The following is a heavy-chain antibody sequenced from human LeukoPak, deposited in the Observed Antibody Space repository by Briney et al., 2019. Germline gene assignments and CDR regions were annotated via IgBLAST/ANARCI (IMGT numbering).Heavy chain of an antibody. CDR2: ISWENDR. CDR1: GFSLLTGGGG. CDR3: AHRVFQGGYWDSGKFDY. Sequence: SGPTLVNPPQALTLTCTFSGFSLLTGGGGVGWIRQPPGKAPESLALISWENDRRYNPSLMSRLTISKDTSKNQVVLTMTNMDPVDTATYYCAHRVFQGGYWDSGKFDYWGQGTPVTVSS. J-gene: IGHJ4*02. V-gene: IGHV2-5*02. D-gene: IGHD2-8*02.